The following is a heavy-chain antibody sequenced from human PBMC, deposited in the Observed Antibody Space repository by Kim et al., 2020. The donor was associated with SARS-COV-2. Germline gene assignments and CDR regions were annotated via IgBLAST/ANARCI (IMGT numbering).Heavy chain of an antibody. D-gene: IGHD4-17*01. J-gene: IGHJ6*02. CDR3: ATHYGDYLYYGMDV. V-gene: IGHV5-51*01. Sequence: PSFQGQVTISADKSISTAYLQWSSLKASDTAMYYCATHYGDYLYYGMDVWGQGTTVTVSS.